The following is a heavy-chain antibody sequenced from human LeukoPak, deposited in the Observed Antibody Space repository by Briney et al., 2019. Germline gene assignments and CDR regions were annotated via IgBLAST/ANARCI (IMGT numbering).Heavy chain of an antibody. D-gene: IGHD3-16*01. J-gene: IGHJ3*02. CDR2: INYSGST. V-gene: IGHV4-59*08. Sequence: SETLSLPCTVSGGPLSRYYWSWIRQPPGKGLEWIGYINYSGSTTYNPSLISRGTMSVESSRNKFSLKLVSVTAADTAVYYSARREGRRSNAKMFDIWGHGTMVVASS. CDR3: ARREGRRSNAKMFDI. CDR1: GGPLSRYY.